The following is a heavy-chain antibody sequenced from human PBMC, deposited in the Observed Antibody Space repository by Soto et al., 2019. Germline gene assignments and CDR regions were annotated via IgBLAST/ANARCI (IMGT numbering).Heavy chain of an antibody. CDR3: AREWYGIALYYFDY. V-gene: IGHV1-3*01. D-gene: IGHD3-10*01. J-gene: IGHJ4*02. CDR2: INAGDGDT. CDR1: GYIFTRYT. Sequence: QVQLVQSGAEVKKPGASVKVSCKASGYIFTRYTMHWVRQAPGQRLEWMGWINAGDGDTKYSQKFQGRVTITRDTSASTAYMEPSSLRSEDTAVYYCAREWYGIALYYFDYWGQGTLVTVCS.